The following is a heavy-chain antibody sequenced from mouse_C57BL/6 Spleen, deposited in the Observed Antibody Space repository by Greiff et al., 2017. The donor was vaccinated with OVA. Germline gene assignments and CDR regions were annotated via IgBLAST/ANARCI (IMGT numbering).Heavy chain of an antibody. CDR1: GIDFSRYW. D-gene: IGHD1-1*01. Sequence: EVMLVESGGGLVQPGGSLKLSCAASGIDFSRYWMSWVRRAPGKGLEWIGEINPDSSTINYAPSLKDKFIISRDNAKNTLYLQMSKVRSEDTDLYYCARPDYYGSRDAMDYWGQGTSVTVSS. V-gene: IGHV4-1*01. CDR2: INPDSSTI. CDR3: ARPDYYGSRDAMDY. J-gene: IGHJ4*01.